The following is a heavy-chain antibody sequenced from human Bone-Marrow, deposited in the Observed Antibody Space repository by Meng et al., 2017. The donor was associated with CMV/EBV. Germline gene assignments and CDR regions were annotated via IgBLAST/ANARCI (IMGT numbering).Heavy chain of an antibody. CDR3: ERCRIAASPSKSYSYYYGMDV. J-gene: IGHJ6*01. CDR2: INHSGST. Sequence: GTLRLSCAVYGGSISGYYWSWIRQPPGKGLEWIGEINHSGSTNYNPSLKSRITISVDTSKNQFSLKLSSVTAADTAVYYCERCRIAASPSKSYSYYYGMDVWGQGTTVTVSS. CDR1: GGSISGYY. D-gene: IGHD6-6*01. V-gene: IGHV4-34*01.